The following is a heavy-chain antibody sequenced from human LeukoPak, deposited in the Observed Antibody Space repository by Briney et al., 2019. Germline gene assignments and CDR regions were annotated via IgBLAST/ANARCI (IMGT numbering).Heavy chain of an antibody. CDR3: ARDIASVRMDV. Sequence: PGGSLRLSCAASGFTFSSYGMHWVRQAPGQGLEWVAVIWYDGSNQYYADSVKGRFTISRDNSRNMLYLQVSSLRAEDTAVYYCARDIASVRMDVWGQGTTVIVSS. J-gene: IGHJ6*02. D-gene: IGHD2-21*01. V-gene: IGHV3-33*08. CDR2: IWYDGSNQ. CDR1: GFTFSSYG.